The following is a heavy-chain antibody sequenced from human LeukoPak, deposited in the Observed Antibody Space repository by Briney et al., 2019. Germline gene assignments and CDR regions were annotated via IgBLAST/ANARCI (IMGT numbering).Heavy chain of an antibody. J-gene: IGHJ4*02. D-gene: IGHD6-19*01. V-gene: IGHV3-23*01. CDR3: AKIPGSYSSGWSNFDY. Sequence: PGGSLRLSCAASGFTFSSYAMSWVRQAPGRGLEWVSGISGSGDSTNYADSVKGRFTSSRDNSKNTLFLQMNMLRAEDTAVYYCAKIPGSYSSGWSNFDYWGQGTLVTVSS. CDR2: ISGSGDST. CDR1: GFTFSSYA.